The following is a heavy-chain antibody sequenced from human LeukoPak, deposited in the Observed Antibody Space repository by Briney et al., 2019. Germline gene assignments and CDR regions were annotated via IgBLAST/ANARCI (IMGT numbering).Heavy chain of an antibody. D-gene: IGHD1-26*01. CDR1: GGTFSSYA. J-gene: IGHJ3*02. Sequence: SVKVSCKASGGTFSSYAISWVRQAPGQGLEWMGGIIPIFGTANYAQKFQGRVTITADESTSTAYMELSSLRSEDTAVYYCARVPDIVIVEATGVGAFDIWGQGTMVTVSS. CDR3: ARVPDIVIVEATGVGAFDI. CDR2: IIPIFGTA. V-gene: IGHV1-69*13.